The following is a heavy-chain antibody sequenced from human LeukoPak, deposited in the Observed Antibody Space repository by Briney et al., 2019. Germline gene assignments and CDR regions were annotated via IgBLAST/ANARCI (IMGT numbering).Heavy chain of an antibody. CDR3: AIVSPHCTSTSCSDY. Sequence: GGSLRLSCAASGFTFSSYAMSWVRQAPGKGLEWVAAISGSGGSTYYADSLKGRFIISRDNSNNTLYLQMNSLRAEDTAAYYCAIVSPHCTSTSCSDYWGQGTLVTVSS. V-gene: IGHV3-23*01. D-gene: IGHD2-2*01. J-gene: IGHJ4*02. CDR2: ISGSGGST. CDR1: GFTFSSYA.